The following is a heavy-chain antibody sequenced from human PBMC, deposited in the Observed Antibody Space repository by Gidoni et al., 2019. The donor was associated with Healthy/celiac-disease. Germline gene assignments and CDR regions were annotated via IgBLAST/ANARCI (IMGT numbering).Heavy chain of an antibody. CDR3: ARDLKKGGYCSGGSCYPGPGWFDP. V-gene: IGHV4-61*01. CDR2: IYYSGST. J-gene: IGHJ5*02. CDR1: GGSVSSGSYY. D-gene: IGHD2-15*01. Sequence: QVQLQESGPGLVKPSETLSLTCTVSGGSVSSGSYYWSWIRQPPGKGLEWIGYIYYSGSTNYHPSLKSRVTISVDTSKNQFSLKLSSVTAADTAVYYCARDLKKGGYCSGGSCYPGPGWFDPWGQGTLVTVSS.